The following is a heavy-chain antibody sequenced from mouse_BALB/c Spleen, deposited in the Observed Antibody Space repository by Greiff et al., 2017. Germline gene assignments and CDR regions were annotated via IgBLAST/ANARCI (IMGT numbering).Heavy chain of an antibody. CDR1: GYTFTSYY. CDR2: IYPGNVNT. J-gene: IGHJ1*01. Sequence: VKLMESGPELVKPGASVRISCKASGYTFTSYYIHWVKQRPGQGLEWIGWIYPGNVNTKYNEKFKGKATLTADKSSSTAYMQLSSLTSEDSAVYFCAVGYFDVWGAGTTVTVSS. CDR3: AVGYFDV. V-gene: IGHV1S56*01.